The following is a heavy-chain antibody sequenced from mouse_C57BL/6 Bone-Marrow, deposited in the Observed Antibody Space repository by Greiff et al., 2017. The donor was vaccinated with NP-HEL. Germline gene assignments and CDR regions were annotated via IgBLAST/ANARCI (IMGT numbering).Heavy chain of an antibody. CDR2: IHPNSGST. V-gene: IGHV1-64*01. CDR1: GYTFTSYW. J-gene: IGHJ4*01. CDR3: ASRIYYGNYNYAMDY. Sequence: QVQLKQPGAELVKPGASVKLSCKASGYTFTSYWMHWVKQRPGQGLEWIGMIHPNSGSTNYNEKFKSKATLTVDKSSSTAYMQLSSLTSEDSAVYYCASRIYYGNYNYAMDYWGQGTSVTVSS. D-gene: IGHD2-1*01.